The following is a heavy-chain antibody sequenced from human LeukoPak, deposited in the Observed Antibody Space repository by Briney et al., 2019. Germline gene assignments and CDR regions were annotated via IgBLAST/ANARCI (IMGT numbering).Heavy chain of an antibody. V-gene: IGHV4-34*01. D-gene: IGHD4-17*01. CDR3: ARASGDYISDHFDY. CDR1: GGSFSGYY. J-gene: IGHJ4*02. Sequence: SETLSLTCAVYGGSFSGYYWSRIRQPPGKGLEWIGEINHIGSTNYNPSLKSRVTISVDTSKNQFSLKLNSVTAADTAVYYCARASGDYISDHFDYWGQGTLVTVSS. CDR2: INHIGST.